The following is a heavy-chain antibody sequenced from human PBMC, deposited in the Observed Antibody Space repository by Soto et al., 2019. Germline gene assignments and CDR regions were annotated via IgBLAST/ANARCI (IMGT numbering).Heavy chain of an antibody. CDR1: EFTLSNYS. D-gene: IGHD3-22*01. CDR3: ARDYFEYYYDSSGYGMDV. Sequence: PGGSLRLSCADYEFTLSNYSMNWVRQAPGKGLEWVSFISSSSNYIYYADSVKGRFTISRDNAKNSLYLQMSSLRAEDTAVYYCARDYFEYYYDSSGYGMDVWGQGTTVTVSS. J-gene: IGHJ6*02. CDR2: ISSSSNYI. V-gene: IGHV3-21*06.